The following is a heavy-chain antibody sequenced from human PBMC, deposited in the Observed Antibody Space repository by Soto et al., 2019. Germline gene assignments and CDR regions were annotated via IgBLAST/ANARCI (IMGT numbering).Heavy chain of an antibody. V-gene: IGHV3-48*03. CDR1: GFTFSSYE. Sequence: GGSLRLSCAASGFTFSSYEMNWVRQAPGKGLEWVSYISSSGSTIYYADSVKGRFTISRDNAKNSLYLQMNSLRAEDTAVYYCASPGTDYYYGMDVWGQGTTVTVSS. CDR3: ASPGTDYYYGMDV. J-gene: IGHJ6*02. CDR2: ISSSGSTI. D-gene: IGHD2-8*02.